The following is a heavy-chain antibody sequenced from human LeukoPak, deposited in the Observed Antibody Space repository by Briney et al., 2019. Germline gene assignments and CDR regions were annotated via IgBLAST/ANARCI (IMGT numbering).Heavy chain of an antibody. CDR2: ISWNSGSI. V-gene: IGHV3-9*01. J-gene: IGHJ4*02. Sequence: GGSLRLSCAASGFTFDDYAMHWVRQAPGKGLEWVSGISWNSGSIGYADSVKDRFTISRDNAKNSLYLQMNSLRAEDTALYYCAKDTSYRTYYDSPLDSWGQGTLVTVSS. CDR1: GFTFDDYA. D-gene: IGHD3-22*01. CDR3: AKDTSYRTYYDSPLDS.